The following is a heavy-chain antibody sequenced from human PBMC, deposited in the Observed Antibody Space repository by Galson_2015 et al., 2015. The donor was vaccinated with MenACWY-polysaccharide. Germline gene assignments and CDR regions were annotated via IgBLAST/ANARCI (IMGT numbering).Heavy chain of an antibody. CDR1: GFTVSSNY. V-gene: IGHV3-66*01. CDR2: MYSGGNT. J-gene: IGHJ4*02. CDR3: ARTPTYYFDY. Sequence: SLRLSCAASGFTVSSNYMSWVRQAPGRGLEWVSIMYSGGNTYYSDSVRGRFTISRDKSKNTHYLQMNSLRAEDTAVYYCARTPTYYFDYRGQ.